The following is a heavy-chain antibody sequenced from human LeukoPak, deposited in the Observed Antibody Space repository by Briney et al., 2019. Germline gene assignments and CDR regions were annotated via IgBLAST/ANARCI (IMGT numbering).Heavy chain of an antibody. CDR3: ARGLEQWLVDY. V-gene: IGHV3-53*01. CDR2: IYSGGST. D-gene: IGHD6-19*01. CDR1: GFTVSSNY. Sequence: GGSLRLSCAASGFTVSSNYMSWVRQAPGKGLEWVSVIYSGGSTYYADSVKGRFTISRDNSKNTLYLQMNSLRAEDTAVYYCARGLEQWLVDYWGQGSLVTVSS. J-gene: IGHJ4*02.